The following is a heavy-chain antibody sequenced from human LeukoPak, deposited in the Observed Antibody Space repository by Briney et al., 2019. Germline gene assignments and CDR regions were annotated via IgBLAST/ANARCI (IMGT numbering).Heavy chain of an antibody. V-gene: IGHV4-34*01. Sequence: SETLSLTCAVYGVSFSGYYWSWIRQPPGKGLEWIGEINHSGSTNYNPSLKSRVTISVDTSKNQFSLKLSSVTAADTAVYYCARRATRGYSYGRPYYFDYWGQGTLVTVSS. CDR1: GVSFSGYY. CDR3: ARRATRGYSYGRPYYFDY. CDR2: INHSGST. D-gene: IGHD5-18*01. J-gene: IGHJ4*02.